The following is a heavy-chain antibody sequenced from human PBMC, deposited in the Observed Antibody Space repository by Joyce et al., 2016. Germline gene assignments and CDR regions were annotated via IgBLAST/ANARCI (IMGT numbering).Heavy chain of an antibody. CDR2: NDTNGGTT. CDR1: GFTFRNYS. D-gene: IGHD2-15*01. Sequence: EVQLVESGGGLVQRGGSLRVSCSASGFTFRNYSMHLVRPAPRKESKYCSSNDTNGGTTYYADSVKGRFIISRENSKNTLYLQMSLLRIEDTAIYYCVKGPGEIVVGWFASWGQGTLVAVSS. V-gene: IGHV3-64D*06. J-gene: IGHJ5*01. CDR3: VKGPGEIVVGWFAS.